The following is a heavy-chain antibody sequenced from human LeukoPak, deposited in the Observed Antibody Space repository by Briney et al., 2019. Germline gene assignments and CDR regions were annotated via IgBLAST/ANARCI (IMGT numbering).Heavy chain of an antibody. CDR3: AKDRVDGSGSQFDS. J-gene: IGHJ4*02. D-gene: IGHD3-10*01. Sequence: PGGSLRLSCAASGFSFSSYWMSWVRQAPGKGLEWVSSISGSGAMTYYADSVKGRFTISRDNAMNTLYLQMTSLRVDDTAVYYCAKDRVDGSGSQFDSWGQGSLVIVSS. CDR2: ISGSGAMT. V-gene: IGHV3-23*01. CDR1: GFSFSSYW.